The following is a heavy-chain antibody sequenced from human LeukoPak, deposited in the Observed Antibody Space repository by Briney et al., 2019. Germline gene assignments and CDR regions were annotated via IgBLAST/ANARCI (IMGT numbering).Heavy chain of an antibody. CDR1: GFTFTTYG. CDR3: ARAIFSYAYFDY. D-gene: IGHD3-16*01. J-gene: IGHJ4*02. Sequence: PRGSLRLSCAASGFTFTTYGMHWVRQAPGKGLEWVAFIRYDGSNKYYADSVKGRFTISRDNSKNTLYLQMNSLRAEDTAVYYCARAIFSYAYFDYWGQGTLVTVSS. V-gene: IGHV3-30*02. CDR2: IRYDGSNK.